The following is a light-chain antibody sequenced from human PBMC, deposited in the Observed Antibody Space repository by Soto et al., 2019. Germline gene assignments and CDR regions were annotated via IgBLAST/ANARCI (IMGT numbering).Light chain of an antibody. V-gene: IGKV3-15*01. CDR1: QSVSSK. J-gene: IGKJ5*01. Sequence: EFVLTQSPGTLSLSPGERATLSCRASQSVSSKLAWYQHKPGQAPRLLIYDTSTRAAGIPARFTGSGSGTDFTLTISSLQSEDFAVYYCQQYNTWRSISFGQGTRLEI. CDR3: QQYNTWRSIS. CDR2: DTS.